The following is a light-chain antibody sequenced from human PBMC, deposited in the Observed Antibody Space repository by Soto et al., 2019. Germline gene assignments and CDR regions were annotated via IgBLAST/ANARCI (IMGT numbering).Light chain of an antibody. Sequence: DIQMTRSPSTLSASVGDRVTITCRASQSISSWLAWYQQKPGKAPKLLIYDASSLESGVPSRFSGSGSGIEFTLTISSLQPDDFAPYYCQQYNSYPLTLGGGTKVDSK. CDR2: DAS. CDR3: QQYNSYPLT. V-gene: IGKV1-5*01. CDR1: QSISSW. J-gene: IGKJ4*01.